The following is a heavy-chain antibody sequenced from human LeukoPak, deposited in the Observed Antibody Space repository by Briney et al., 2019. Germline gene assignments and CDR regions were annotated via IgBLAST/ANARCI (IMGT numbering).Heavy chain of an antibody. V-gene: IGHV1-46*01. Sequence: ASVKVSCKASGYTFTSYDINWVRQAPGQGLEWMGIINPTGGSTSHAQKFQGRVTMTRDTSTSTVYMELSSLRSEDTAVYYCARDRAPYYYDSSGPPYDMDVWGQGTTVTVSS. CDR2: INPTGGST. D-gene: IGHD3-22*01. CDR3: ARDRAPYYYDSSGPPYDMDV. J-gene: IGHJ6*02. CDR1: GYTFTSYD.